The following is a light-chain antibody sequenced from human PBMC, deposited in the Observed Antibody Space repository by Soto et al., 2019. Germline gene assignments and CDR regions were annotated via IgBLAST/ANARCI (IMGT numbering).Light chain of an antibody. J-gene: IGKJ1*01. CDR2: GAS. CDR3: QQYGSLPKT. V-gene: IGKV3-20*01. CDR1: QSVSNNY. Sequence: EIVLTQSPGTLSLSPGERATLSCRASQSVSNNYLAWYQQKPGQAPRLLIYGASNRATGIPDRFSGSGSGTDFTLIISRLEPEDVAVYYCQQYGSLPKTFGQGTKVDIK.